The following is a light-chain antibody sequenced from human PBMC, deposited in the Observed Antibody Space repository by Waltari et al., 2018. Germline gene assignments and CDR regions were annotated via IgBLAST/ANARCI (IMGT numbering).Light chain of an antibody. Sequence: QSALTQPASVSGSPGQSITISCTGTSSDVGSYHLFSWYQQHPGKAPKLMIYEGRKRPSGVSNRFSGSKSGNTASLTISGLQADDEADYYCCSYAPSSTVWVFGGGTKLTVL. V-gene: IGLV2-23*01. CDR2: EGR. CDR1: SSDVGSYHL. CDR3: CSYAPSSTVWV. J-gene: IGLJ3*02.